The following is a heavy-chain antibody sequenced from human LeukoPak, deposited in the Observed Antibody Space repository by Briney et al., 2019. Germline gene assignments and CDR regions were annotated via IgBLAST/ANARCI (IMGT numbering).Heavy chain of an antibody. J-gene: IGHJ1*01. D-gene: IGHD6-25*01. CDR2: FSGSGYIT. Sequence: GGSLRLSCAASGFTFSSHAMSWVRQAPGKGLEWVSTFSGSGYITYADSVKGRFTISRDLSTNTLYLQMNSLTTEDTAMYFCARRPVAAEYFQHWGQGTLVTVSS. V-gene: IGHV3-23*01. CDR1: GFTFSSHA. CDR3: ARRPVAAEYFQH.